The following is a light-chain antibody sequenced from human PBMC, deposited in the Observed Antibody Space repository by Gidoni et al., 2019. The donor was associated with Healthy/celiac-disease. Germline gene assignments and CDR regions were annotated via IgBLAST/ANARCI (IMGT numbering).Light chain of an antibody. V-gene: IGLV1-44*01. Sequence: QSVLTQPPSESGTPGPRVTISCSGSCSNIGSNTVNWYQQHPGTAPNLLIYSNNQRPSGVPDRFSGSKSGTSAALAISGLQSEDEADYYCAAWDDSLNGWVLGGGTKLTVL. CDR3: AAWDDSLNGWV. CDR2: SNN. CDR1: CSNIGSNT. J-gene: IGLJ3*02.